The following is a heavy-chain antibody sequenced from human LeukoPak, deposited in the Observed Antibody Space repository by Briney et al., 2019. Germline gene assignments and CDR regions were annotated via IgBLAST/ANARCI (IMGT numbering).Heavy chain of an antibody. V-gene: IGHV4-30-2*01. CDR1: GGSISSGGYS. CDR3: ARAIYDFWSGYYSSAYWYFDL. J-gene: IGHJ2*01. CDR2: IYHSGST. Sequence: SETLSLTCAVSGGSISSGGYSWSWIRQPPGKGLEWIGYIYHSGSTYYNPSLKSRVTISVDRSKNQFPLKLSSVTAADTAVYYCARAIYDFWSGYYSSAYWYFDLWGRGTLVTVSS. D-gene: IGHD3-3*01.